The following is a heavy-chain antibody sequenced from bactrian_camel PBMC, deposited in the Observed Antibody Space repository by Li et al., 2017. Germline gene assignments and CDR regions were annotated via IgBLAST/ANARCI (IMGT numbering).Heavy chain of an antibody. V-gene: IGHV3S53*01. CDR3: AAQGGTWYSCLMAAYTY. J-gene: IGHJ4*01. CDR1: GDPYSSNC. D-gene: IGHD6*01. CDR2: IDRDGST. Sequence: VQLVESGGASVQAGKSLRLSCKITGDPYSSNCRAWFRQAPGKERERVAAIDRDGSTTYADIAKGRFIISQDNAKNTLYLQMNSLKPEDTAMYYCAAQGGTWYSCLMAAYTYWSQGTQVTVS.